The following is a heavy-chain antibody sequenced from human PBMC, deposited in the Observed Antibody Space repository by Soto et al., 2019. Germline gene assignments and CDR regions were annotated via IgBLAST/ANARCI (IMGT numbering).Heavy chain of an antibody. J-gene: IGHJ5*02. CDR3: ARHSQLDSSNWYWFDP. Sequence: SETLSLTCTVSGGSISSPTYYWGWIRQPPGKGLERIGSIYYSGSTYYNPSLKSRVTISVDASKNQFSLKLSSVTAADTAVHYCARHSQLDSSNWYWFDPWGQGTLVTVSS. CDR1: GGSISSPTYY. CDR2: IYYSGST. V-gene: IGHV4-39*01. D-gene: IGHD6-13*01.